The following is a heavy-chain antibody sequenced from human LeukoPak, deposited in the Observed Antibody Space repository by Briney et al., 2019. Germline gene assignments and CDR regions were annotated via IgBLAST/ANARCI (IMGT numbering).Heavy chain of an antibody. CDR3: ARDTVAGYSYGYDY. CDR2: IYSGGST. J-gene: IGHJ4*02. CDR1: GFTVSSNY. V-gene: IGHV3-66*01. D-gene: IGHD5-18*01. Sequence: PGGSLRLSCAASGFTVSSNYMSWVRQAPGKGLEWASVIYSGGSTYYADSVKGRFTISRDNSKNTLYLQMNSLRAEDTAVYYCARDTVAGYSYGYDYWGQGTLVTVSS.